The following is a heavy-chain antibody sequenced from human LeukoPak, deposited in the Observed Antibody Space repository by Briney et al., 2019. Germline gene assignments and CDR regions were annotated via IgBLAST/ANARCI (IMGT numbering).Heavy chain of an antibody. Sequence: GGSLRLSCAASGFTFSSYGMHWVRQAPGKGLEWVSYISSSGSTIYYADSVKGRFTISRDNAKNSLYLQMNSLRAEDTAVYYCARSDSLYCSSTSCYTGVDYWGQGTLVTVSS. V-gene: IGHV3-48*04. J-gene: IGHJ4*02. D-gene: IGHD2-2*02. CDR1: GFTFSSYG. CDR2: ISSSGSTI. CDR3: ARSDSLYCSSTSCYTGVDY.